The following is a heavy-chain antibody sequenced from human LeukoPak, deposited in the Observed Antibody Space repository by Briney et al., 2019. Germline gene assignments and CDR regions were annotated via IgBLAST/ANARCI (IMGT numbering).Heavy chain of an antibody. CDR2: ISYDGSNK. D-gene: IGHD3-22*01. Sequence: PRGSLRLSCAASGFTFSSYAMHWVRQAPGKGLEWVAVISYDGSNKYYADSVKGRFTISRDNSKNTLYLQMNSLRAEDTAVYYCARDLLAPWYYYDSSGYMGDWGQGTLVTVSS. CDR3: ARDLLAPWYYYDSSGYMGD. J-gene: IGHJ4*02. CDR1: GFTFSSYA. V-gene: IGHV3-30*01.